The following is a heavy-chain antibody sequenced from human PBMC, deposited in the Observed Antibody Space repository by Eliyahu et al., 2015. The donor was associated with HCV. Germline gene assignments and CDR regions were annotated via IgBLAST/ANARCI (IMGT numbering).Heavy chain of an antibody. J-gene: IGHJ4*02. V-gene: IGHV3-66*02. D-gene: IGHD6-13*01. CDR1: GFTVSSNY. CDR2: IYSGGRT. Sequence: EVQLVESGGGLVQPGGSLRLSCAASGFTVSSNYMSWVRQAPGKGLEWVSVIYSGGRTYYADSVKGRFTISRDNSKNTLYLQMNSLRPEDTAVYYCAREYSNSRPIDYWGQGTLVTVSS. CDR3: AREYSNSRPIDY.